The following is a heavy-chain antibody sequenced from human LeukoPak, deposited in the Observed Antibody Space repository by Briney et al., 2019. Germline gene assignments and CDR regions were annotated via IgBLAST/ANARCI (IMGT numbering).Heavy chain of an antibody. Sequence: SVKVSCKASGGTFSTYTISWVRQAPGQGLEWMGGIIPIFGTANYAQKFQGRVTITADESTSTAYMELSSLRSEDTAVYYCARAYCSSTSCYAFGPWGQGTLVTVSS. CDR1: GGTFSTYT. CDR2: IIPIFGTA. J-gene: IGHJ5*02. D-gene: IGHD2-2*01. V-gene: IGHV1-69*13. CDR3: ARAYCSSTSCYAFGP.